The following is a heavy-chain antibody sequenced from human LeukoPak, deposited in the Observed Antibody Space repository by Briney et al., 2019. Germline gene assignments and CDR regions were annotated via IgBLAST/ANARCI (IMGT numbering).Heavy chain of an antibody. CDR2: IIPIFGTA. CDR3: ARSYSGRYVTWFDP. Sequence: GASVKVSCKASGGTFSSYAISWVRQAPGQGLEWMGGIIPIFGTANYAQKFQGRVTITADESTSTAYMELSSLRSDDTAVYYCARSYSGRYVTWFDPWGQGTLVTVSS. CDR1: GGTFSSYA. V-gene: IGHV1-69*13. J-gene: IGHJ5*02. D-gene: IGHD1-26*01.